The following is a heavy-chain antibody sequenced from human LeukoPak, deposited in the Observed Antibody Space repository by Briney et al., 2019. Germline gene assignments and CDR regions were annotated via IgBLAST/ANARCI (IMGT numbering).Heavy chain of an antibody. J-gene: IGHJ4*02. V-gene: IGHV3-48*02. D-gene: IGHD2-21*01. Sequence: GRSLRLSCAASGFTFSSYSMNWVRQAPGKGLEWVSYISSSSSTIYYADSVKCRFTITRDNAKNSLYLQMNSLRDEDTAVYYCASGGHRKFDYWGQGTLVTVSS. CDR3: ASGGHRKFDY. CDR1: GFTFSSYS. CDR2: ISSSSSTI.